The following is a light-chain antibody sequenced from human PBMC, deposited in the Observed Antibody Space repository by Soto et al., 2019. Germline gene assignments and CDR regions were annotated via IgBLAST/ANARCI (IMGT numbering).Light chain of an antibody. V-gene: IGKV3-20*01. Sequence: EVGWTQSPGTLSLSPGERATLSCRASESVRTDSLAWYQQRRGQPPRLLIFGTSSRATGIPDRFSGRGSETDFTLTITRLEPEDFAVYFCQQSGGSLYTFGQGTKVDIK. CDR3: QQSGGSLYT. J-gene: IGKJ2*01. CDR2: GTS. CDR1: ESVRTDS.